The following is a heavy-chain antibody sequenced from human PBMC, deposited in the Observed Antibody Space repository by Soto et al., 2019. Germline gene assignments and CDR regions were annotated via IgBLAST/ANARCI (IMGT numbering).Heavy chain of an antibody. D-gene: IGHD2-8*01. CDR1: GFTFSSFA. J-gene: IGHJ4*02. V-gene: IGHV3-23*01. Sequence: PGGSLRLSCAASGFTFSSFAMSWVRQAPGKGLEWVSAISGSGGSTYYADSVRGRFTISRDNSKNTLYLQMNSLRADDTAVFFCAKGPGYCTTSTCIFYFHYWGQGTLVTVSS. CDR2: ISGSGGST. CDR3: AKGPGYCTTSTCIFYFHY.